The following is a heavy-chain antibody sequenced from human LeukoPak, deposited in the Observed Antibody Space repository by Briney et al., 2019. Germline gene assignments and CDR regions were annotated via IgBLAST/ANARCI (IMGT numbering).Heavy chain of an antibody. D-gene: IGHD3-22*01. Sequence: SVKVSCKASGYTFTGYYIHWVRQAPGQGLEWLGWINPNSGDTNFAQKFQGRVTMTRDTSSNTVYMELSGLTSDDTAVFYCARDHSYYDSSAYYDYWGQGTLVIVSS. CDR1: GYTFTGYY. J-gene: IGHJ4*02. CDR3: ARDHSYYDSSAYYDY. V-gene: IGHV1-2*02. CDR2: INPNSGDT.